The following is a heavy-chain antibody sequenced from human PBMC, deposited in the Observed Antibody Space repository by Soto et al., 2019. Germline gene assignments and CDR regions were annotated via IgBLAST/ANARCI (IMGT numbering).Heavy chain of an antibody. V-gene: IGHV6-1*01. J-gene: IGHJ4*02. D-gene: IGHD3-22*01. CDR1: GDSVSSNSAA. CDR2: TYYRSKWYN. CDR3: ARDRDRYYYYDSSGYPPGYFDY. Sequence: PSQTLSLTCAMSGDSVSSNSAAWNWIRQSPSRGLEWLGRTYYRSKWYNDYAVSVKSRITINPDTSKNQFSLQLNSVTPEDTAVYYCARDRDRYYYYDSSGYPPGYFDYWGQGTLVPVSS.